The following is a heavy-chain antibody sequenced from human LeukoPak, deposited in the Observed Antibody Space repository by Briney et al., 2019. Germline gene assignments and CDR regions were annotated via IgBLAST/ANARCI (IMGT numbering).Heavy chain of an antibody. J-gene: IGHJ3*02. CDR3: ATDSWSRDAFDI. D-gene: IGHD3-22*01. Sequence: SETLSLACTVSDGSISSSSLTWGWIRQPPGKGLDWIGSIYYSGRTYYNPSLKSRVTISIDTSKNQFSLKLSSVTAADTAVYYCATDSWSRDAFDIWGQGTMVTVSS. CDR2: IYYSGRT. CDR1: DGSISSSSLT. V-gene: IGHV4-39*07.